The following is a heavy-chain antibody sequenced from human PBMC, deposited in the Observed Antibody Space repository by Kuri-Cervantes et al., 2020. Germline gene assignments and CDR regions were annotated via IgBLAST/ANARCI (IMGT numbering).Heavy chain of an antibody. CDR1: GFTFSDYY. V-gene: IGHV3-11*01. D-gene: IGHD5-24*01. J-gene: IGHJ4*02. CDR3: ARGADGTWLQSAYFDY. CDR2: ISSSGSTI. Sequence: GGSLRLSCAASGFTFSDYYMSWIRQAPGKGLEWVSYISSSGSTIYYADSVKGRFTIPRDNAKNSLYLQMNSLRAEDTAVYYCARGADGTWLQSAYFDYWGQGTLVTVSS.